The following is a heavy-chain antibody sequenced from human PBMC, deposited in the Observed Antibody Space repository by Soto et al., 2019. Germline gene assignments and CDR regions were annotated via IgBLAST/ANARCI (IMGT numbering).Heavy chain of an antibody. CDR3: ARDIVSVGPRANEAFDV. CDR2: INPANGNT. J-gene: IGHJ3*01. V-gene: IGHV1-3*01. D-gene: IGHD1-26*01. CDR1: GFTFSDTL. Sequence: QVQLVQSGAELKKPGASVNISCQASGFTFSDTLINWVRQGPGQRLEWMGWINPANGNTRYSEPFQGRVTISSLSSASTAYVALSDLTSEDTAVYYCARDIVSVGPRANEAFDVWGQGTMITASS.